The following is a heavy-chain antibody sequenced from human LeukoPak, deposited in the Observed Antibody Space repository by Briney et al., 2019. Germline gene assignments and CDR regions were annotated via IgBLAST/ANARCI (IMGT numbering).Heavy chain of an antibody. CDR3: ARAGCSGGSCPDDYYYYMDV. V-gene: IGHV4-4*07. Sequence: PSETLSLTCTVSGGSISSYYWSWIRQPAGKGLEWIGRIYTSGSTNYNPSLKSRVTMSVDTSKNRFSLKLSSVTAADTAVYYCARAGCSGGSCPDDYYYYMDVWGKGTTVTVSS. CDR2: IYTSGST. CDR1: GGSISSYY. J-gene: IGHJ6*03. D-gene: IGHD2-15*01.